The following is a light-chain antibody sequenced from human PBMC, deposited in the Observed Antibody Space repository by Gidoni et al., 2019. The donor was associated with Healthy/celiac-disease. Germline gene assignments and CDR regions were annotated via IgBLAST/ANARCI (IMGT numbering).Light chain of an antibody. CDR2: CAS. J-gene: IGKJ4*01. CDR1: QSVSSN. Sequence: EIVMTQSPATLSVSPGDRATLSCRASQSVSSNLAWYQQKPGQAPRRLIYCASTRATGIPARFSGSGSGTECTLTISSLQSEDFAVYYCQQYNNWPPPLTFGGGTKVEIK. CDR3: QQYNNWPPPLT. V-gene: IGKV3-15*01.